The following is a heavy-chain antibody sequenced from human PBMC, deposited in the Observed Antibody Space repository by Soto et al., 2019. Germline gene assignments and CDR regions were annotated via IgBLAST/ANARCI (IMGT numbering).Heavy chain of an antibody. Sequence: EVQLLESGGGLVQPGGSLRLSCAASGFTFSSYAMSWVRQAPGKGLEWVSAISGSGGSTYYADSVKGRFTISRDNSKNPLYLQMNSLRAEDTAVYYCAKFERAVSRGYSYGHFDYWGQGTLVTVSS. CDR2: ISGSGGST. J-gene: IGHJ4*02. V-gene: IGHV3-23*01. CDR3: AKFERAVSRGYSYGHFDY. D-gene: IGHD5-18*01. CDR1: GFTFSSYA.